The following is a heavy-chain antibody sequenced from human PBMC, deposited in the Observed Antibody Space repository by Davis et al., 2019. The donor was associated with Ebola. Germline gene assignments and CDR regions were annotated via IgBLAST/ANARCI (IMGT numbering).Heavy chain of an antibody. D-gene: IGHD3-22*01. CDR2: INHSGST. V-gene: IGHV4-34*01. J-gene: IGHJ4*02. CDR3: ARVAMIVGFDY. CDR1: GGSFSGYY. Sequence: PSETLSLTCAVYGGSFSGYYWSWIRQPPGKGLEWIGEINHSGSTNYNPSLKSRVTISVDMSKNQFSLKLSSVTAADTAVYYCARVAMIVGFDYWGQGTLVTVSS.